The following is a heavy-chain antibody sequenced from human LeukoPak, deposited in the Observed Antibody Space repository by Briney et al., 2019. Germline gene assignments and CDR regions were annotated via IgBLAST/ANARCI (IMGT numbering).Heavy chain of an antibody. D-gene: IGHD1-26*01. CDR2: ISYIGST. CDR3: ARARYREINYAYAGGFYYMDV. Sequence: KTSETLSLTCTVSGGSLSPYYWSWIRQSPGTGLEWLGYISYIGSTNSHPSLKSRVTISVDMSKPQFYLELSSVTAADTAVYYCARARYREINYAYAGGFYYMDVWGKGTTVTVSS. V-gene: IGHV4-59*01. J-gene: IGHJ6*03. CDR1: GGSLSPYY.